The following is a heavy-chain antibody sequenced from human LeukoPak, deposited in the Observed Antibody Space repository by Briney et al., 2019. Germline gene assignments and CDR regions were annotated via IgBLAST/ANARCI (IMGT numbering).Heavy chain of an antibody. J-gene: IGHJ6*04. D-gene: IGHD4-17*01. CDR3: ARKDGDYGYYYYYGMDV. CDR2: IKQDGSEK. CDR1: RFTFSSYW. V-gene: IGHV3-7*03. Sequence: GGSLRLSCTASRFTFSSYWMSWVRQAPGKGLEWVANIKQDGSEKYYVDSVKGRFTISRDNAKNSLYLQMNSPRAEDTAVYYCARKDGDYGYYYYYGMDVWGKRTTVTVSS.